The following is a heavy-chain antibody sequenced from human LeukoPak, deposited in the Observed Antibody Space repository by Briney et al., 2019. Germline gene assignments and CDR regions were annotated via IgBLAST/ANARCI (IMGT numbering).Heavy chain of an antibody. J-gene: IGHJ3*02. V-gene: IGHV3-30-3*01. CDR2: ISYDGSNK. CDR1: GFTFSSYA. D-gene: IGHD4-17*01. Sequence: GGSLRLSCAASGFTFSSYAMHWVRQAPGKGLEWVAVISYDGSNKYYADSVKGRFTISRDNSKNTLYLQMNSLRAEDTAVYYCARGGDDYGDYEGAFDIWGQGTMVTVSS. CDR3: ARGGDDYGDYEGAFDI.